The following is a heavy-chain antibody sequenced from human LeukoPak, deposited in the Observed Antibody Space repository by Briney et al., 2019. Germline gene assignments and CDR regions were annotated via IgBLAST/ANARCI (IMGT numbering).Heavy chain of an antibody. V-gene: IGHV3-23*01. CDR2: ITNNNGKT. CDR3: AKDHPSSGWPTFEY. D-gene: IGHD6-19*01. Sequence: SGGSLRLSCIASGFTVSRYAMSWVRQVPGKGLEWVASITNNNGKTYYADSVKGRFTISRDESENTAYLQMNSLRAEDTAVYYCAKDHPSSGWPTFEYWGQGTLVTAS. CDR1: GFTVSRYA. J-gene: IGHJ4*02.